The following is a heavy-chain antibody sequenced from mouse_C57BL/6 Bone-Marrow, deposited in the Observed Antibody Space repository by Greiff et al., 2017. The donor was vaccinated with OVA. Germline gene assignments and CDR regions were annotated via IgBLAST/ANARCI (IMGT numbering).Heavy chain of an antibody. CDR2: IWSGGST. Sequence: QVQLQQSGPGLVQPSQSLSITCTVSGFSLTSYGVHWVRQPPGKGLEWLGVIWSGGSTDYNAAFISRLSISKDNSKSQVFFKMNSLQADDTAIYYCAKNTYYYGSSPLAYWGQGTLVTVSA. CDR3: AKNTYYYGSSPLAY. CDR1: GFSLTSYG. D-gene: IGHD1-1*01. V-gene: IGHV2-4*01. J-gene: IGHJ3*01.